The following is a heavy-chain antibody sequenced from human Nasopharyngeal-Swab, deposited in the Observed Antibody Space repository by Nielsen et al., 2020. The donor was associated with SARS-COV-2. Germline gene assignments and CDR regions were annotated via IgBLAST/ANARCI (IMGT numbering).Heavy chain of an antibody. D-gene: IGHD6-13*01. CDR2: VSSTSSYI. CDR3: ARDPLSSWQAIGNWYFDL. J-gene: IGHJ2*01. Sequence: GGSLRLSCAASGFTFSSYWMSWVRQAPGKGLEWVSSVSSTSSYIYYADSLKGRFTISRDNAKNSLYLQLNSLRAEDTAVYYCARDPLSSWQAIGNWYFDLWGRGTLVTVSS. V-gene: IGHV3-21*01. CDR1: GFTFSSYW.